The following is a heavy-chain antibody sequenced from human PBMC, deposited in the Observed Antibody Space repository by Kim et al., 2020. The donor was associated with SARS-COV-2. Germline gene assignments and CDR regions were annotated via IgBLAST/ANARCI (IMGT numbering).Heavy chain of an antibody. Sequence: GGSLRLSCAASGFTFSNYAMSWVRQAPGKGLEWVSVIGAGDGPTYYADSVKGRFTISRDNSKNTLYLQMSSLGVEDTAVYYCAKGQAGWLQPHDSWGQGTLVTISS. CDR3: AKGQAGWLQPHDS. CDR2: IGAGDGPT. J-gene: IGHJ4*02. D-gene: IGHD5-12*01. V-gene: IGHV3-23*01. CDR1: GFTFSNYA.